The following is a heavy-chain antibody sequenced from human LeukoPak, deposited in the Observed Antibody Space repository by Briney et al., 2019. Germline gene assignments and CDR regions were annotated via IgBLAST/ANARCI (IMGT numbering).Heavy chain of an antibody. CDR3: ARRRAAGGDYYYMDV. Sequence: PSETLSLTCAVYGGSFSGYYWSWIRQPPGKGLEWIGEINHSGSTNYNPSLKSRVTISVDTSKNQFSLKLSSVTAADTAVYYCARRRAAGGDYYYMDVWGKGTTVTVSS. V-gene: IGHV4-34*01. D-gene: IGHD6-13*01. CDR2: INHSGST. CDR1: GGSFSGYY. J-gene: IGHJ6*03.